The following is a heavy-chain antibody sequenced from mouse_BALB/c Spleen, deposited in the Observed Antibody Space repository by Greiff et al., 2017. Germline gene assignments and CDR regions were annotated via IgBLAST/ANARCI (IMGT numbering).Heavy chain of an antibody. J-gene: IGHJ2*01. CDR1: GFNIKDYY. Sequence: EVQLQESGAELVRPGALVKLSCKASGFNIKDYYMHWVKQRPEQGLEWIGWIDPENGNTIYDPKFQGKASITADTSSNTAYLQLSSLTSEDTAVYYCARSHYYGFYYFDYWGQGTTLTVSS. D-gene: IGHD1-2*01. CDR3: ARSHYYGFYYFDY. CDR2: IDPENGNT. V-gene: IGHV14-1*02.